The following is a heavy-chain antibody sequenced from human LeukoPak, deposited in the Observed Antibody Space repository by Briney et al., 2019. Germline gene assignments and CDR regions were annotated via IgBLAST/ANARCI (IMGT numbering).Heavy chain of an antibody. V-gene: IGHV3-30*02. D-gene: IGHD7-27*01. CDR3: AKELTGDRTYFDY. Sequence: GGSLRLSCAASGFTFSSYGMNWVRQAPGKGLEWVAFIRYDGSNKYYAESVKGRFTISRDNSKNTLYLQMNSLRAEDTAVYYCAKELTGDRTYFDYWGQGTLVTVSS. J-gene: IGHJ4*02. CDR1: GFTFSSYG. CDR2: IRYDGSNK.